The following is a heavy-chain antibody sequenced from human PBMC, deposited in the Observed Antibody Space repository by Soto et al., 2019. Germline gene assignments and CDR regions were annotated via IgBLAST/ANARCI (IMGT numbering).Heavy chain of an antibody. CDR1: GGSISSSSYY. CDR2: IYYSGST. D-gene: IGHD3-10*02. J-gene: IGHJ5*02. CDR3: ARQLFGELFPGWFDP. V-gene: IGHV4-39*01. Sequence: QLQLQESGPGLVKPSETLSLTCTVSGGSISSSSYYWGWIRQPPGKGLEWIGSIYYSGSTYYNPSLKSRVTISVDTSKNQFSLKLSSVTAADTAAYYCARQLFGELFPGWFDPWGQGTLVTVSS.